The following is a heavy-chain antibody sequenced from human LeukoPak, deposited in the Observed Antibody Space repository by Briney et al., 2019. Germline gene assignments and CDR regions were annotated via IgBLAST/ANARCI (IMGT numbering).Heavy chain of an antibody. V-gene: IGHV3-23*01. CDR3: AKDYYYDSSGYPGGAFDI. J-gene: IGHJ3*02. Sequence: GGSLRLSCAASGFTFSSYAMSWVRQAPGKGLEWVSAFSGGGGGTYYADSVKGRFTVSRDNSKNTLYLQMNSLRAEDTAVYYCAKDYYYDSSGYPGGAFDIWGQGTMVTVSS. CDR2: FSGGGGGT. CDR1: GFTFSSYA. D-gene: IGHD3-22*01.